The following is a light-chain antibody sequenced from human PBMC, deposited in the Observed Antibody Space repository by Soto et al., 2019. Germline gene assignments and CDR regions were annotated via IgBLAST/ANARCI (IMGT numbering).Light chain of an antibody. CDR2: ESS. CDR1: QNVANY. Sequence: EIVLTQSPATLSLSPGERATLSCRASQNVANYLDWYQKKPGQAPRILIYESSNRATGIAARFSGSGSGTDFNLTISRLETEDFAVYECQQRSNWTQTFGQGTKLDIK. J-gene: IGKJ1*01. V-gene: IGKV3-11*01. CDR3: QQRSNWTQT.